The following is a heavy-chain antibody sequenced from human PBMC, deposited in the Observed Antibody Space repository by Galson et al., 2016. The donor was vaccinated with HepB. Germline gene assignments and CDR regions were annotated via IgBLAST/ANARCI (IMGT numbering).Heavy chain of an antibody. Sequence: SLRLSCAASGFTFSSYSMNWVRQAPGKGLEWVANIKYDGTEKSYVGSVKGRFTISRDNAKNSLYLQMNSLSAADTAVYYCARAPMLRGVIMTTPFDYWGQGTLVTVSS. CDR3: ARAPMLRGVIMTTPFDY. J-gene: IGHJ4*02. D-gene: IGHD3-10*01. CDR2: IKYDGTEK. V-gene: IGHV3-7*03. CDR1: GFTFSSYS.